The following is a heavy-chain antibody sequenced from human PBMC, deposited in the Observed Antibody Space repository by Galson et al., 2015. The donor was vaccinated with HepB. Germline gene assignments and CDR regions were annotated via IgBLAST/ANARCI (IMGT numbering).Heavy chain of an antibody. CDR3: AKFWGSYYYEADY. Sequence: SLRLSCAASGFTFSSYAMSWVRQAPGKGLEWVSAISGSGGSTYYADSVKGRFTISRDNSKNTLYLQMNGLRAEDTAVYYCAKFWGSYYYEADYWGQGTLVTVSS. J-gene: IGHJ4*02. CDR2: ISGSGGST. CDR1: GFTFSSYA. D-gene: IGHD1-26*01. V-gene: IGHV3-23*01.